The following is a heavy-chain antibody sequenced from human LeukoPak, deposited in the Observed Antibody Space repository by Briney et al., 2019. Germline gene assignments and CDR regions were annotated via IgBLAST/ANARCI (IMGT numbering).Heavy chain of an antibody. V-gene: IGHV3-7*01. Sequence: GGPLRLSCAASQFTFSTHWMAWVRQAPGKGLEWVATIKPDGSEKYYVDSVKGRFTISRDNAKNSLCLQMDSLRVEDTAVYYCARNPESTGYFDYWGQGTLVTVSS. J-gene: IGHJ4*02. CDR1: QFTFSTHW. D-gene: IGHD4-17*01. CDR3: ARNPESTGYFDY. CDR2: IKPDGSEK.